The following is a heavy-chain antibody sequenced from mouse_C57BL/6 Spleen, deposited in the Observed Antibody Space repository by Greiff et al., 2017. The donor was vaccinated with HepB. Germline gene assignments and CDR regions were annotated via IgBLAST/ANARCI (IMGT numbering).Heavy chain of an antibody. D-gene: IGHD2-1*01. CDR2: IDPENGDT. Sequence: VQLQQSGAELVRPGASVKLSCTASGFNIKDDYMHWVKQRPEQGLEWIGWIDPENGDTEYASKFQGKATITADTSSNTAYLQLSSLTSEDTAVYYCTTVFIYEGNPMDYWGQGTSVTVSS. V-gene: IGHV14-4*01. CDR3: TTVFIYEGNPMDY. J-gene: IGHJ4*01. CDR1: GFNIKDDY.